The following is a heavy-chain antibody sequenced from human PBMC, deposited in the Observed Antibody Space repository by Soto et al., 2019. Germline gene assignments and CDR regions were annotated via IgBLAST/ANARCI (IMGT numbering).Heavy chain of an antibody. CDR2: IIPIFGTA. V-gene: IGHV1-69*12. CDR1: GGTFRSYA. CDR3: ARDGRWYCTNGVCSTMDV. Sequence: QVQLVQSGAEVKKPGSSVKVSCKASGGTFRSYAISWVRQAPGQGLEWMGGIIPIFGTANYAQKFQGRVTINADESTSTAYMELSSLRSEDTAVYYCARDGRWYCTNGVCSTMDVWGQGTTVTVSS. D-gene: IGHD2-8*01. J-gene: IGHJ6*02.